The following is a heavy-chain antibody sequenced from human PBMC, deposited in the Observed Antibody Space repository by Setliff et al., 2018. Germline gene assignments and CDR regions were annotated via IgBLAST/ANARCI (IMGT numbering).Heavy chain of an antibody. Sequence: SETLSLTCTVPGGSISDNGYFWGWIRQPPGKGLEWIGNIYFGGNTYFNPSFKSRVTMSIDTSNSQFSLKLSSVTAADTAIYYCARDASASDGRNAFDIWGQGTMVTVSS. CDR1: GGSISDNGYF. D-gene: IGHD1-26*01. J-gene: IGHJ3*02. CDR3: ARDASASDGRNAFDI. CDR2: IYFGGNT. V-gene: IGHV4-39*07.